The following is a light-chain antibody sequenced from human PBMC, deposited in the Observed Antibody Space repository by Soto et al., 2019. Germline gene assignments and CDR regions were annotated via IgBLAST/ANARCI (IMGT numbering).Light chain of an antibody. Sequence: DVQMTQSPSTLSASVGDIVSITCQASQDISNYLNWYQQKPGKAPKLLXYDASNLETGVPSRFSGSGSGTDFTFTISSLQPEDIETYYCQQYDNLLLTFGQGTKVDIK. J-gene: IGKJ4*01. CDR2: DAS. CDR1: QDISNY. CDR3: QQYDNLLLT. V-gene: IGKV1-33*01.